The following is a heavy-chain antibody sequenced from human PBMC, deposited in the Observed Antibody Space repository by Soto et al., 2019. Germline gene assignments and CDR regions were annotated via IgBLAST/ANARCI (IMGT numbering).Heavy chain of an antibody. CDR2: IYSGGSA. V-gene: IGHV3-66*04. D-gene: IGHD5-18*01. CDR3: ARHGYSYGGGYFDY. Sequence: EVQLVESGGGLVQPGGSLRLSCAASGFTVSSNYMSWVRQAPGKGLEWVSVIYSGGSAYYADSVKGRFTISRDNSKNTLYLQMKSLRAEDKAVYYCARHGYSYGGGYFDYWGQGTLVTVSS. J-gene: IGHJ4*02. CDR1: GFTVSSNY.